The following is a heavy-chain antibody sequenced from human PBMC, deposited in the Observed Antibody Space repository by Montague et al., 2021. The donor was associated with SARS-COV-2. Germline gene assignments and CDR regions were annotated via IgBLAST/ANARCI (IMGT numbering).Heavy chain of an antibody. V-gene: IGHV4-39*02. CDR1: GDSISRSHYF. J-gene: IGHJ3*02. CDR3: ARWGLNNAFDI. D-gene: IGHD1/OR15-1a*01. Sequence: SETLSLTCSVSGDSISRSHYFWAWIRQPPGMGLEWIGSIYFTGKTYYXPSLKSRVTISIDTSKNHFSLRLGSVTAADSAVFYCARWGLNNAFDIWGLGTMITISS. CDR2: IYFTGKT.